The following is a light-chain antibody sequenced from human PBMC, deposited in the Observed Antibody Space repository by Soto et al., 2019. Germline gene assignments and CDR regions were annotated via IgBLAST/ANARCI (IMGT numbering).Light chain of an antibody. CDR3: QQSYIDPWGT. CDR2: AAS. Sequence: DIQMTQSPSSLSASVGDRVTITCRASQNINNYLNWYQQRPGKATKLLIYAASTLQSGVPSRFSGSGSGTDFTLAISSLQPEDFATYYCQQSYIDPWGTCGQGTKVESK. J-gene: IGKJ1*01. CDR1: QNINNY. V-gene: IGKV1-39*01.